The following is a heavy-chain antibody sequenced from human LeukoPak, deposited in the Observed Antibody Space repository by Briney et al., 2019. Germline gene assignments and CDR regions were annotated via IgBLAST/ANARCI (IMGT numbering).Heavy chain of an antibody. J-gene: IGHJ4*02. CDR3: ARDYYYDSSGYYR. D-gene: IGHD3-22*01. CDR1: GFIFSDYY. CDR2: ISRSGSTI. Sequence: GGSLRLSCAASGFIFSDYYMSWIRQAPGKGLEWVSYISRSGSTIYYGDSVKGRFTISRDNAKNSLYLQMNSLRAEDTAVYYCARDYYYDSSGYYRWGQGTLVTVSS. V-gene: IGHV3-11*01.